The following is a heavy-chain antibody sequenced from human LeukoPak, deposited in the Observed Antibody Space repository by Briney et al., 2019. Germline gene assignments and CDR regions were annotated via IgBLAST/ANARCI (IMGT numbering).Heavy chain of an antibody. D-gene: IGHD3-3*01. J-gene: IGHJ4*02. Sequence: GGSLRLSCAASGFTFSDYYMSWIRQAPGKGLEWVLYISSSGSTIYYADSVKGRFTISRDNAKNSLYLQMNSLRAEDTAVYYCARGIYDFWSGYPRAYFDYWGQGTLVTVSS. V-gene: IGHV3-11*01. CDR2: ISSSGSTI. CDR1: GFTFSDYY. CDR3: ARGIYDFWSGYPRAYFDY.